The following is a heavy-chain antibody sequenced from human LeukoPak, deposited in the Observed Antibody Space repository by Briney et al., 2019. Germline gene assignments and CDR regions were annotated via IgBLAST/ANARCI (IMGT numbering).Heavy chain of an antibody. CDR3: AGPGPYYSDSSGYRSFYYMDV. D-gene: IGHD3-22*01. CDR1: GFTFSSYA. J-gene: IGHJ6*03. V-gene: IGHV3-30*04. CDR2: ISYDGSNK. Sequence: GGSLRLSCAASGFTFSSYAMHRVRQAPGKGLEWVAVISYDGSNKYYADSVKGRFTISRDKSKNTLYLQMNSLRAEDTAVYYCAGPGPYYSDSSGYRSFYYMDVWGKGTTVTVSS.